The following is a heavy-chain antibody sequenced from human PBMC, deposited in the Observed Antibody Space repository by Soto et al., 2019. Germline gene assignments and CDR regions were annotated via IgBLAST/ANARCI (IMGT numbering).Heavy chain of an antibody. J-gene: IGHJ5*02. V-gene: IGHV4-34*01. CDR3: ARGLAPTIFGTVPTPNWFDP. D-gene: IGHD3-3*01. CDR2: ANDGGSR. Sequence: SETLSLTCVVYGGSFSGYFWIWLRQSPGKGLEWLAEANDGGSRNYNPFLRGRLTISLDTSKNQFSLRLSSVTSADTAVYYCARGLAPTIFGTVPTPNWFDPWGQGTQVTVSS. CDR1: GGSFSGYF.